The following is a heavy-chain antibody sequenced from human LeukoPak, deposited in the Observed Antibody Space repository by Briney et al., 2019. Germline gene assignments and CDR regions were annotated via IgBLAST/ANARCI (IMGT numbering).Heavy chain of an antibody. CDR1: GFTFSSYS. J-gene: IGHJ3*02. CDR3: ARAPTKSAFAI. V-gene: IGHV3-21*01. Sequence: GGSLRLSCAASGFTFSSYSMNRVRQAPGKGLEWVSSISSSSSYIYYADSVKGRFTISRDNAKSSLYLQMNSLRAEDTAVYYCARAPTKSAFAIWGQGTMVTVSS. CDR2: ISSSSSYI.